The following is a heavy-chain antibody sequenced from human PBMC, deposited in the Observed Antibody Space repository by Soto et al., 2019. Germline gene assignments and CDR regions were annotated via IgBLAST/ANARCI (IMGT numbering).Heavy chain of an antibody. CDR1: GFTFSSYS. Sequence: GGSLRLSCAASGFTFSSYSMNWVRQAPGKGLEWVSSISSSSSYIYYADSVKGRFTISRDNAKNSLYPQMNSLRAEDTAVYYCARAADDAFDIWGQGTMVTVSS. J-gene: IGHJ3*02. CDR3: ARAADDAFDI. CDR2: ISSSSSYI. V-gene: IGHV3-21*01.